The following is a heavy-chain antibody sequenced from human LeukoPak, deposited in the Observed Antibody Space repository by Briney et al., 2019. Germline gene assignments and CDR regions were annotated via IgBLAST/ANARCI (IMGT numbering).Heavy chain of an antibody. CDR2: ISGSGGST. Sequence: PGGSLRLSCAASGFTFSGYAMSWVRQAPGKGREWVSAISGSGGSTYYADSVKGRFTISRDNSKNTLYLQMNSLRAEDTAVYYCARSPQQQLVHDAFFDYWGQGTLVTVSS. J-gene: IGHJ4*02. CDR1: GFTFSGYA. V-gene: IGHV3-23*01. CDR3: ARSPQQQLVHDAFFDY. D-gene: IGHD6-13*01.